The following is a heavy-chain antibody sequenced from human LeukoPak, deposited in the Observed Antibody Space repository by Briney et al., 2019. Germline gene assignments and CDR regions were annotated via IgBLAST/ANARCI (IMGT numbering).Heavy chain of an antibody. Sequence: GGSLRLSCAASGFTFSDYYMSWIRQAPGKGLEWVSYISSSGSTIYYADSVKGRFTISRDNAKNSLYLQMNSLRAEDTAVYYCAKDPRSSSYYLQPDFFDYWGQGTLVTVSS. CDR3: AKDPRSSSYYLQPDFFDY. CDR2: ISSSGSTI. V-gene: IGHV3-11*04. CDR1: GFTFSDYY. D-gene: IGHD3-22*01. J-gene: IGHJ4*02.